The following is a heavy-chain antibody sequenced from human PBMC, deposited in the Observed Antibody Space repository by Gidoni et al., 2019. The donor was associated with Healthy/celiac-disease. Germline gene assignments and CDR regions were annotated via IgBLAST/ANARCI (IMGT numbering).Heavy chain of an antibody. D-gene: IGHD3-10*01. J-gene: IGHJ5*02. CDR3: ASEGWKWFGESWFDP. CDR2: INPNSGGT. CDR1: GYTFTGSD. V-gene: IGHV1-2*02. Sequence: QVQLVQSGAAVKKPGASVKVSCKASGYTFTGSDMHWVRQAPGQGLDGMGWINPNSGGTNYAQKVQGRVTMTRDTSISTAYMELSRLRSDDTAVYYCASEGWKWFGESWFDPWGQGTLVTVSS.